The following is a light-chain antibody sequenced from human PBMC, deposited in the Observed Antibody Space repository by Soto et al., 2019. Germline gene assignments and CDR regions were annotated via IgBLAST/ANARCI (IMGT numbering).Light chain of an antibody. CDR3: QHYNSYSEA. CDR2: KAS. J-gene: IGKJ1*01. CDR1: QTISSW. V-gene: IGKV1-5*03. Sequence: DIQVTQSPSTLSGSVGDRVTITCRASQTISSWLAWYQQKPGKAPKLLIYKASTLKSGLPSRFSGSGSGTEFTLTISSLQPDDFATYYCQHYNSYSEAFGQGTKV.